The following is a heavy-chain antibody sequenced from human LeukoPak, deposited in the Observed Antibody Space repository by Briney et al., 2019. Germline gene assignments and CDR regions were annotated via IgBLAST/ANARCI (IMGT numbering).Heavy chain of an antibody. Sequence: SVKVSCKASGGTFSSYAIGWVRQAPGQGLEWMGRIIPILGIANYAQKFQGRVTITADKSTSTAYMELRSLRSDDTAVYYCARLGQIVATIQGYFDYWGQGTLVTVSS. CDR2: IIPILGIA. D-gene: IGHD5-12*01. J-gene: IGHJ4*02. CDR1: GGTFSSYA. CDR3: ARLGQIVATIQGYFDY. V-gene: IGHV1-69*04.